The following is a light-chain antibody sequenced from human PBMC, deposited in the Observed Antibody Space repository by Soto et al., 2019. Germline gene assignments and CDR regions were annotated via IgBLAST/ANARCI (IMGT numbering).Light chain of an antibody. CDR1: QSVSSNY. CDR3: QQYGDSSWT. V-gene: IGKV3-20*01. CDR2: GAS. J-gene: IGKJ1*01. Sequence: EIVLTQSPGNLSLSPGDRATLSCRASQSVSSNYLAWYQQQKPGQAPRLLIYGASTRAAGVPDRFSGSGSGTDFTLAISRLEPEDFVVYYCQQYGDSSWTFGQGTKVEIK.